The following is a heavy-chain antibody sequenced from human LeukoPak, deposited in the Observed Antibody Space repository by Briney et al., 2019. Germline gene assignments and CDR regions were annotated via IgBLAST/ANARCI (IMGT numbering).Heavy chain of an antibody. J-gene: IGHJ3*02. V-gene: IGHV1-8*03. Sequence: ASVKVSCKPSGYTFTSYDINWVRQATGQGLEWMGWMNPNSGNTGYAQRFQGRVTITRNTSISTAYMELSSLRSEDTAVYYCARGDEDAFDIWGQGTMVTVSS. CDR3: ARGDEDAFDI. CDR1: GYTFTSYD. CDR2: MNPNSGNT.